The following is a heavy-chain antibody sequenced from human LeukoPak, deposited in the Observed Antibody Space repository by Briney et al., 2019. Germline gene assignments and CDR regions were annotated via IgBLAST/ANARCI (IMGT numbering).Heavy chain of an antibody. D-gene: IGHD6-19*01. CDR1: GYTFTGYY. CDR3: ARIPSSGWTKRLYYFDY. CDR2: INPNSGGT. Sequence: ASVKVSCKASGYTFTGYYMHWVRQAPGQGLEWMGWINPNSGGTNYAQKFQGRVTMTRDTSISTAYMGLSRLRSDDTAVYYCARIPSSGWTKRLYYFDYWGQGTLVTVSS. J-gene: IGHJ4*02. V-gene: IGHV1-2*02.